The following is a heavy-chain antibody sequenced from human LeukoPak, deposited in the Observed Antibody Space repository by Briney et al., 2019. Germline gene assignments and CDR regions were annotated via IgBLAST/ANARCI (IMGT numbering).Heavy chain of an antibody. D-gene: IGHD2/OR15-2a*01. CDR2: VSHSGTT. CDR1: GDSISNYY. Sequence: SETLSLTCTVSGDSISNYYWNWIRQAPGKGLEWIGYVSHSGTTTYNPSLQSRVTISGDTSKNQFSLKVRSVNAADTAKYFCARTLKRKDAFDTWGQGTTVIVSS. V-gene: IGHV4-59*01. J-gene: IGHJ3*02. CDR3: ARTLKRKDAFDT.